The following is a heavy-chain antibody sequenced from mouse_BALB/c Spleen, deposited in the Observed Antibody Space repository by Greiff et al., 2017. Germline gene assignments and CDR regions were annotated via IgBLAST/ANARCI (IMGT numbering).Heavy chain of an antibody. V-gene: IGHV5-12-1*01. CDR2: ISSGGGST. J-gene: IGHJ3*01. D-gene: IGHD2-2*01. CDR1: GFAFSSYD. Sequence: EVKLEESGGGLVKPGGSLKLSCAASGFAFSSYDMSWVRQTPEKRLEWVAYISSGGGSTYYPDTVKGRFTISRDNAKNTLYLQMSSLKSEDTAMYYCARHVYGYDSYWGQGTLVTVSA. CDR3: ARHVYGYDSY.